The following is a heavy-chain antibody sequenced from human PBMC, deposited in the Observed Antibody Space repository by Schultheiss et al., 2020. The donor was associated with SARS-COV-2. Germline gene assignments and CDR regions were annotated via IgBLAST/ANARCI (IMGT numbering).Heavy chain of an antibody. CDR1: GFTFRNCG. V-gene: IGHV3-21*04. CDR3: YCSGGSCP. J-gene: IGHJ5*02. D-gene: IGHD2-15*01. CDR2: ISSSSSYI. Sequence: GESLKISCAASGFTFRNCGIHWVRQAPGKGLEWVSSISSSSSYIYYADSVKGRFTISRDNSKNTLYLQMNSLRAEDTAVYWGYCSGGSCPWGQGTLVTVSS.